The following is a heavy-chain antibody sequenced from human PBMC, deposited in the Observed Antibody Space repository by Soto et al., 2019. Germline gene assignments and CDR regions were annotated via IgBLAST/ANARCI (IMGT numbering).Heavy chain of an antibody. CDR1: GFVFSTYG. V-gene: IGHV3-33*01. CDR3: ASAFGPFDY. Sequence: QVQLVESGGGVVQPGRSLRLSCAASGFVFSTYGMHWVRQAPGKGLEWVAVIWYDGSHKYYADSVRGRFTISRDNSKNTLFLQLNSLIAEDTSVYYCASAFGPFDYGGQGTLVTVSS. D-gene: IGHD3-16*01. J-gene: IGHJ4*02. CDR2: IWYDGSHK.